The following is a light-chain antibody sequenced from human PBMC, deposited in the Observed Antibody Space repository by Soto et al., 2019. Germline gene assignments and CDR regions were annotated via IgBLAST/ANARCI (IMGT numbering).Light chain of an antibody. CDR3: QQYNSYPWT. J-gene: IGKJ1*01. CDR1: QSISSW. CDR2: DAS. Sequence: IQMTQPPSSRAGSVGDRLTITCLASQSISSWLAWYQQKPGKAPKFLIYDASSLESGVPSRFSGSGSGTEFTLTISSLQPDDFATYYCQQYNSYPWTFGQGTKVDIK. V-gene: IGKV1-5*01.